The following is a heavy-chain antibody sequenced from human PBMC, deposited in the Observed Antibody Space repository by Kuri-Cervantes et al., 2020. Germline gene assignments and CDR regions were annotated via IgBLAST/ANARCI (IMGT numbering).Heavy chain of an antibody. V-gene: IGHV1-46*01. CDR2: INPSGGST. CDR3: ARRIGYRYGSGSYYNVPNVYYFDY. Sequence: ASVKVSCKASGYTFTSYGISWVRQAPGQGLEWMGIINPSGGSTSYAQKFQGRVTMTRDTSTSTVYMEPSSLRSEDTAVYYCARRIGYRYGSGSYYNVPNVYYFDYWGQGTLVTVSS. J-gene: IGHJ4*02. D-gene: IGHD3-10*01. CDR1: GYTFTSYG.